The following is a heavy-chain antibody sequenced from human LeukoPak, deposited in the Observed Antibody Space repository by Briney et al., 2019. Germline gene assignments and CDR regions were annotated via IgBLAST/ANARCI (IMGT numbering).Heavy chain of an antibody. Sequence: ASLKVSCKASGYTFTGYYMHWVRQAPGQGLEWMGWINPDSGGTKYAQKFQDRVTMTSDTSISTAYMELSRLRSDDTAVYYCARDHLLFRQPPNWFDPWGQGTLVTVSS. CDR3: ARDHLLFRQPPNWFDP. V-gene: IGHV1-2*02. D-gene: IGHD1-14*01. CDR2: INPDSGGT. J-gene: IGHJ5*02. CDR1: GYTFTGYY.